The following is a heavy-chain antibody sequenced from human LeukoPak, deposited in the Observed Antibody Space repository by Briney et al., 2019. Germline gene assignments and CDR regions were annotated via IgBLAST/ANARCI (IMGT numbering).Heavy chain of an antibody. CDR1: GGSISSGGYY. Sequence: NPSQTLSLTCTVSGGSISSGGYYWSWIRQHPGKGLEWIGYIYYSGSTYYNPSLKSRVTISVDTSKNQFSLKLSSVTAADTAVYYCARDPGGYKIGNFDYWGQGTLVTVSS. CDR3: ARDPGGYKIGNFDY. V-gene: IGHV4-31*03. D-gene: IGHD5-24*01. CDR2: IYYSGST. J-gene: IGHJ4*02.